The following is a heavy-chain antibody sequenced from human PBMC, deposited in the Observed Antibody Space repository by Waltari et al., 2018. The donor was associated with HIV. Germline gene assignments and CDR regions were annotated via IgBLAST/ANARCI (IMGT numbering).Heavy chain of an antibody. Sequence: QVQLQESGPGLVKPSETLSLTCTVSGGSISSYYWSWIRQPPGKGLEWIGYIYYSGSTNSNPSLKSRVTISVDTSKNQFSLKLSSVTAADTAVYYCARVLMVRGVITIDYWGQGTLVTVSS. CDR2: IYYSGST. V-gene: IGHV4-59*01. D-gene: IGHD3-10*01. CDR1: GGSISSYY. J-gene: IGHJ4*02. CDR3: ARVLMVRGVITIDY.